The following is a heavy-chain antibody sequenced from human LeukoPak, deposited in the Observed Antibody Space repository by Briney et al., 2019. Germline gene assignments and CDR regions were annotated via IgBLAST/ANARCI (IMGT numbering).Heavy chain of an antibody. D-gene: IGHD2-2*01. J-gene: IGHJ6*04. CDR3: TTEPVGDYYYGMDV. V-gene: IGHV3-15*01. CDR2: IKSKTDGGTT. Sequence: GGSLRLSCAASGFTFSNAWMSWVRQTPGKGLEWVGRIKSKTDGGTTDYAAPVKGRFTISRDDSKNTLYLQMNSLKTEDTAVYYCTTEPVGDYYYGMDVWGKGTTVTVSS. CDR1: GFTFSNAW.